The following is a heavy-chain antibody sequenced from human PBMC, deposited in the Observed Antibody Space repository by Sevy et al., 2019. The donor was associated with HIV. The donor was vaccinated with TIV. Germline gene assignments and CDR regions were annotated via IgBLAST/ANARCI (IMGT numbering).Heavy chain of an antibody. CDR2: IYYSGST. Sequence: SETLSLTCTVSGGSISSGDYYWSWIRQPPGKGLEWIGYIYYSGSTYYNPSLKSRVTISVDTSKNQFSLKLSSVTAADTAVYYCARDGAVAGTPFDYWGQGTLVTVSS. CDR3: ARDGAVAGTPFDY. J-gene: IGHJ4*02. CDR1: GGSISSGDYY. V-gene: IGHV4-30-4*01. D-gene: IGHD6-19*01.